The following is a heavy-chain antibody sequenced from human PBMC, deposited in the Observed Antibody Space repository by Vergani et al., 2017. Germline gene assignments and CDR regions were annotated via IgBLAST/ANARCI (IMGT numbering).Heavy chain of an antibody. CDR3: ARGIVVVVAATRHQNAFDI. Sequence: QVQLVQSGAEVKKPGSSVKVSCKASGGTFSSYAISWVRQAPGQGLEWMGGIIPIFGTANYAQKFQGRVTITADESTSTAYMELSSLRSEDTAVYYCARGIVVVVAATRHQNAFDIWGQGTMVTVSS. V-gene: IGHV1-69*01. CDR1: GGTFSSYA. D-gene: IGHD2-15*01. J-gene: IGHJ3*02. CDR2: IIPIFGTA.